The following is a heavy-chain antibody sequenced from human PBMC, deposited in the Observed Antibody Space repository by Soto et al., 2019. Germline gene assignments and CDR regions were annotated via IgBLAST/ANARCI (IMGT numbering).Heavy chain of an antibody. V-gene: IGHV4-31*03. CDR3: AREGEEMIVGFDP. D-gene: IGHD3-22*01. CDR1: GASISSGGYY. Sequence: QVQLQESGPGLVKPSQTLSLTCTVSGASISSGGYYWTWIRQHPGKGLEWIGYIYNSGSTFYNPSHKSRLTISVDTSKNQFFLKLSSVTAADTAVYYCAREGEEMIVGFDPWGQGTLVTVSS. J-gene: IGHJ5*02. CDR2: IYNSGST.